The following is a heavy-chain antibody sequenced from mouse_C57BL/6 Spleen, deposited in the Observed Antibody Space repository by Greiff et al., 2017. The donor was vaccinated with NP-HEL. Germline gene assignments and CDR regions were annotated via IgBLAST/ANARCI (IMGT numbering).Heavy chain of an antibody. CDR2: IYPGDGDT. J-gene: IGHJ2*01. Sequence: VQLQQSGPELVKPGASVKISCKASGYAFSSSWMNWVKQRPGKGLEWIGRIYPGDGDTNYNGKFKGKATLTADKPSSTAYMHVSSLADEDSAVYFSADCYYFDYWGTGTTLTSST. CDR1: GYAFSSSW. CDR3: ADCYYFDY. V-gene: IGHV1-82*01.